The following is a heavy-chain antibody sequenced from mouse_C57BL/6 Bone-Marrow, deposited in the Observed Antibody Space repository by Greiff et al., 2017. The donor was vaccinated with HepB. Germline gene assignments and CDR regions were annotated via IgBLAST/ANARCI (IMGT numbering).Heavy chain of an antibody. V-gene: IGHV3-6*01. Sequence: DVQLQESGPGLVKPSQSLSLTCSVTGYSITSGYYWNWIRQFPGNKLEWMGYISYDGSNNYNPSLKNRISITRDTSKNQVFLKLNSVTTEDTATYYCARNREDYWGQGTTLTVSS. CDR1: GYSITSGYY. CDR2: ISYDGSN. CDR3: ARNREDY. J-gene: IGHJ2*01.